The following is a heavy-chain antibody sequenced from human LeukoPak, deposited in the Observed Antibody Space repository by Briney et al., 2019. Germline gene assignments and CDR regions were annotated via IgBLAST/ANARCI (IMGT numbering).Heavy chain of an antibody. V-gene: IGHV3-21*01. CDR3: ARADYDSSGYYSPYYFDY. CDR1: GFTFSTYS. D-gene: IGHD3-22*01. CDR2: ISSSTYI. Sequence: GGSLRLSCAASGFTFSTYSMSWVRQAPGKGLEWVSSISSSTYIYYADSVKGRFTISRDNAKNSLYLQMNSLRAEDTAVYYCARADYDSSGYYSPYYFDYWGQGTLVTVSS. J-gene: IGHJ4*02.